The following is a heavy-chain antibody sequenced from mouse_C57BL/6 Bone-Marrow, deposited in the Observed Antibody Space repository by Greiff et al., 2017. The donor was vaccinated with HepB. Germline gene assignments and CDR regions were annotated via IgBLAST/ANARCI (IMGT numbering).Heavy chain of an antibody. D-gene: IGHD3-1*01. CDR3: ARAARALFDY. V-gene: IGHV5-9-3*01. CDR1: GFTFSSYA. CDR2: INSGGSYT. Sequence: EVHLVESGGGLVKPGGSLKLSCAASGFTFSSYAMSWVRQTPEKRLEWVATINSGGSYTYYPDSVKGRFTISRDKAKNTLYLQMSSLRSEDTAMYYCARAARALFDYWGQGTTLTVSS. J-gene: IGHJ2*01.